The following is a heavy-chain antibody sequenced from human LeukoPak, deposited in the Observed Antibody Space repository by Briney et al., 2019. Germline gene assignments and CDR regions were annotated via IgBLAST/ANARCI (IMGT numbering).Heavy chain of an antibody. Sequence: PSETLSLTCAVSGGSISSNDWWSWVRQPPGRGLEWIGYIYRSEDTNYNPSLKSRVTMSLDKSKNQFSLKLSSVTAADTAVYYCAGDPHCSSTNGPFHYWGQGTLVIVSS. CDR2: IYRSEDT. V-gene: IGHV4-4*02. D-gene: IGHD2-2*01. CDR3: AGDPHCSSTNGPFHY. CDR1: GGSISSNDW. J-gene: IGHJ4*02.